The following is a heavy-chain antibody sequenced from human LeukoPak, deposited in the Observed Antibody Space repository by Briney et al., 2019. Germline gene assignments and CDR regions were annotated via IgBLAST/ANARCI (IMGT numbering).Heavy chain of an antibody. D-gene: IGHD3-10*01. J-gene: IGHJ4*02. CDR1: AFTVSSNY. Sequence: GGSLRLSCAASAFTVSSNYMSWVRQAPEKGLDWVSVIYSGGSTYYADSVKGRFTISRDNSKNTLYLQMNSLRAEDTAVYYCAREGPTMVRGVIRKRNYYFDYWGQGTLVTVSS. CDR3: AREGPTMVRGVIRKRNYYFDY. V-gene: IGHV3-66*02. CDR2: IYSGGST.